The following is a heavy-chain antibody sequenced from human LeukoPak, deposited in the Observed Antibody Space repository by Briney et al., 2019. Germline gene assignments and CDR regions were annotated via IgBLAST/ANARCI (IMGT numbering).Heavy chain of an antibody. V-gene: IGHV3-30*02. J-gene: IGHJ5*02. Sequence: PGGSLRLSCAASGFTFSSYGMHWVRQAPGKGLEWVAFIRYDGSNKYYADSVKGRFTISRDNSKNTLYLQMNSLRAEDTAVHYCAKDPGSSWYWFDPWGQGTLVTVSS. CDR3: AKDPGSSWYWFDP. D-gene: IGHD6-13*01. CDR1: GFTFSSYG. CDR2: IRYDGSNK.